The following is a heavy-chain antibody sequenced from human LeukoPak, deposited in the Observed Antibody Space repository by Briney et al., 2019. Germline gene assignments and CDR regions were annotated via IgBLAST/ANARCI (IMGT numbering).Heavy chain of an antibody. CDR2: IHPGDFNT. CDR3: ARQSQNQGGSIWYFY. J-gene: IGHJ4*02. D-gene: IGHD6-13*01. CDR1: GYTFTSYR. V-gene: IGHV5-51*01. Sequence: GESLKIYCKASGYTFTSYRIGWVRQMPGKGLEWMAIIHPGDFNTRYSPSFQRQVTISADKSVSTADLQWSSPKASDTATYYCARQSQNQGGSIWYFYWGQGTLVTVS.